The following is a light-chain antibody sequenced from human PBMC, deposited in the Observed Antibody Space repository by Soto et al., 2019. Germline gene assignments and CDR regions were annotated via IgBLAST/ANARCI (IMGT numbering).Light chain of an antibody. CDR3: QNYDGDPIT. CDR2: AAS. J-gene: IGKJ5*01. V-gene: IGKV1-27*01. CDR1: QDISNY. Sequence: DIQMTQSPSSLPASVGNRVPITCRASQDISNYLAWYQQKPGKVPKVLIYAASTLQLGVPSRFSGSGSGTDFTLTINSLQPDDIATYFCQNYDGDPITFGQGTRLEIK.